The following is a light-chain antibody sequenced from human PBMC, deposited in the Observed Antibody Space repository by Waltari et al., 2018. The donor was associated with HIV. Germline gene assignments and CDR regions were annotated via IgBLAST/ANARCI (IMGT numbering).Light chain of an antibody. J-gene: IGKJ1*01. CDR3: QHYGRSSWT. V-gene: IGKV3-20*01. CDR2: GAS. CDR1: QSVTSTY. Sequence: EIVLTQSPGTLSLSPGERATLFCRASQSVTSTYLAWYQHKPGQAPRLLIYGASTRATGIPDRFSGSGSGTDFTLTISRLEPEDFAVYYCQHYGRSSWTFGQGTKVEI.